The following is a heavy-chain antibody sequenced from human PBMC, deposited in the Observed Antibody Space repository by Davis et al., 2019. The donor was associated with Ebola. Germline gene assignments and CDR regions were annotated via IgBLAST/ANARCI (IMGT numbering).Heavy chain of an antibody. D-gene: IGHD3-3*01. Sequence: GESLKISCAASGFTFSSYAMSWVRQAPGKGLEWVSAISGSGGSTYYADSVKGRFTISRDNSKNTLYLQMNSLRAEDTAIYYCAIDGDYDFWSGYSTPFDYWGQGTLVTVSS. CDR1: GFTFSSYA. J-gene: IGHJ4*02. CDR3: AIDGDYDFWSGYSTPFDY. V-gene: IGHV3-23*01. CDR2: ISGSGGST.